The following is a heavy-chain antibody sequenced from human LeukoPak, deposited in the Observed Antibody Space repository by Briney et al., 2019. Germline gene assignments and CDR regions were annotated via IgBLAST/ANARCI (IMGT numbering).Heavy chain of an antibody. J-gene: IGHJ5*02. Sequence: PSETLSLTCAVHGGSFSGYYWSWIRQPPGKGLEWIGEINHSGSTNYNPSLKSRVTISVDTSKNQFSLKLSSVTAADTAVYYCARVGGEIAAAAWFDPWGQGTLVTVSS. CDR3: ARVGGEIAAAAWFDP. D-gene: IGHD6-25*01. CDR2: INHSGST. CDR1: GGSFSGYY. V-gene: IGHV4-34*01.